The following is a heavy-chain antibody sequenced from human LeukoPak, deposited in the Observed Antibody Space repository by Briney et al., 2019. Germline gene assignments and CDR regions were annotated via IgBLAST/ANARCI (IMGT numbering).Heavy chain of an antibody. CDR2: INPNSGGT. D-gene: IGHD4-17*01. V-gene: IGHV1-2*02. Sequence: ASVKVSCTASGYTFTGYYMHWVRQAPGQGLEWMGWINPNSGGTNYAQKFQGRVTMTRDTSISTAYMELSRLRSDDTAVYYCAKGDYGDYPDYYYGMDVWGPGTTVTVSS. CDR1: GYTFTGYY. CDR3: AKGDYGDYPDYYYGMDV. J-gene: IGHJ6*02.